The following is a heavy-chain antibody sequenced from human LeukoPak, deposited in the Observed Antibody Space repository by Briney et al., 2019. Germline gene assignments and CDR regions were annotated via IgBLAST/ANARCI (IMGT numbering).Heavy chain of an antibody. D-gene: IGHD2-2*01. V-gene: IGHV1-69*13. J-gene: IGHJ4*02. CDR2: IIPIFGTA. Sequence: SVKVSCKASGGTFSSYAISWVRQAPGQGLEWMGGIIPIFGTANYAQKFQGRVTITADESTSTAYMELSSLRSEDTAVYYCARGVLDCSSTSCYAHFDYSGQGTLVTVSS. CDR1: GGTFSSYA. CDR3: ARGVLDCSSTSCYAHFDY.